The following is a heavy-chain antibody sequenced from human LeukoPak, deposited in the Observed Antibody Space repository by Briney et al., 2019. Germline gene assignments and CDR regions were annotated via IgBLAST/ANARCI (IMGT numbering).Heavy chain of an antibody. Sequence: GGSLRLSCAASGFNFNTYAMHWVRQAPGKGLEWVAFMQFDESDEKYANSVRGRFTISRDNFKNTLYLQMNSLRAEDTAVYYCAKVDLDTAMVTAFDYWGQGTLVTVSS. CDR1: GFNFNTYA. CDR2: MQFDESDE. J-gene: IGHJ4*02. CDR3: AKVDLDTAMVTAFDY. V-gene: IGHV3-30*02. D-gene: IGHD5-18*01.